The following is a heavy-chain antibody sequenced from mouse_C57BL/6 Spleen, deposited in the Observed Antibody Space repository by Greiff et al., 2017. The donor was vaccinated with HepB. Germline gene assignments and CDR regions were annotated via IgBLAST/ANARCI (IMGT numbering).Heavy chain of an antibody. Sequence: QVQLQQSGAELVRPGASVTLSCKASGYTFTDYEMHWVKQTPVHGLEWIGAIDPETGGTAYNQKFKGKAILTADKSSSTAYMELRSLTSEDSAVYYCTREYATRECAYWGDETLVTVSA. V-gene: IGHV1-15*01. J-gene: IGHJ3*01. CDR2: IDPETGGT. D-gene: IGHD5-1*01. CDR3: TREYATRECAY. CDR1: GYTFTDYE.